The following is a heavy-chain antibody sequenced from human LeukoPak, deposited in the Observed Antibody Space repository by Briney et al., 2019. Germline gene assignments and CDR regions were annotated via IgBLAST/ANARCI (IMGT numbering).Heavy chain of an antibody. V-gene: IGHV4-34*01. J-gene: IGHJ3*02. CDR3: ALSGGATTLLGQYAFDI. CDR2: INHSGST. Sequence: SETLSLTCAVYGGSFSGYYWSWIRQPPGKGLEWIGEINHSGSTNYNPSLKSRVTISVDTSKNQFSLKLSSVTAADTAVYYCALSGGATTLLGQYAFDIWGQGTMVTVSS. CDR1: GGSFSGYY. D-gene: IGHD1-26*01.